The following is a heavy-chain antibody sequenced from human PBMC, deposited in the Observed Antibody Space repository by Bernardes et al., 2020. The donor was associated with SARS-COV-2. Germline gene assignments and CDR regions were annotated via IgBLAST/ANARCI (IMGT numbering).Heavy chain of an antibody. J-gene: IGHJ4*02. V-gene: IGHV3-23*01. CDR2: ISSGGGGST. D-gene: IGHD6-19*01. Sequence: GWSLRLSCAASGFTFSSFAMTWVRQAPGKGLAWMSTISSGGGGSTYYADSVKGRFTISRDNSRNTLYLQMNSLRAEDTAVYYCAKVQFIGSGWYTFDYWGQGTLVTVSS. CDR3: AKVQFIGSGWYTFDY. CDR1: GFTFSSFA.